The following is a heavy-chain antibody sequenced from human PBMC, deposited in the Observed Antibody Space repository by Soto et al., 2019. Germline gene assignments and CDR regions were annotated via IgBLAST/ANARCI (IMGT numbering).Heavy chain of an antibody. V-gene: IGHV3-23*01. J-gene: IGHJ5*02. CDR1: GFTFSSYV. CDR3: AKEMGDYYDSSGSWFDP. CDR2: ISGSGGNT. Sequence: GGSLRLSCAASGFTFSSYVMSWVRQAPGKGLEWVSAISGSGGNTYYADSVKGRFTISRDNSKNTLFLQMNSLRAEDTALYFCAKEMGDYYDSSGSWFDPWGQGTLVTVLL. D-gene: IGHD3-22*01.